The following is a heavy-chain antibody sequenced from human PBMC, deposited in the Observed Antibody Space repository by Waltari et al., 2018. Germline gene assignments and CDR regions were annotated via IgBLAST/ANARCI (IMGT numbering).Heavy chain of an antibody. D-gene: IGHD5-18*01. V-gene: IGHV1-69*04. Sequence: QVQLVQSGAEVKRPGSSVKVSCKASGGTFNTYAINWVRQAPGLGLEWMGSVIPSIYTAGDAQKFQDRGTFTADRATGTAYMELSSLRPDETGMYYCAGPRGIHLWSFDDWGQGTLVIVSS. J-gene: IGHJ4*02. CDR3: AGPRGIHLWSFDD. CDR1: GGTFNTYA. CDR2: VIPSIYTA.